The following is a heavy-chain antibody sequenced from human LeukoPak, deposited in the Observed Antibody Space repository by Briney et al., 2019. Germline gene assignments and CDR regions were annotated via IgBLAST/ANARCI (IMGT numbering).Heavy chain of an antibody. CDR2: IIPILGIA. V-gene: IGHV1-69*04. D-gene: IGHD5-12*01. J-gene: IGHJ4*02. CDR3: ARESRPHPSRGWDID. CDR1: XGTFSSXA. Sequence: VXVSCKXXXGTFSSXAISWVRQAPGQGLEWMGRIIPILGIANYAQKFQGRVTITADKSTSTAYMELSSLRSEDTAVYYCARESRPHPSRGWDIDWGQGTLVTVSS.